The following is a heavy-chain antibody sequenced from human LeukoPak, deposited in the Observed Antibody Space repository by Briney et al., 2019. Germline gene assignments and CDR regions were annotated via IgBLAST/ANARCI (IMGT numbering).Heavy chain of an antibody. D-gene: IGHD3-22*01. CDR1: GGSINSYY. Sequence: SETLSLTCTASGGSINSYYWSWIRQPAGKGLEWIGRIYSSGSTNYNPSLRSRVTMSVDTSKNQFSLKLSSVTAADTAVYYCATFNYYDSSGSDAFDIWGQGTMVTVSS. J-gene: IGHJ3*02. V-gene: IGHV4-4*07. CDR2: IYSSGST. CDR3: ATFNYYDSSGSDAFDI.